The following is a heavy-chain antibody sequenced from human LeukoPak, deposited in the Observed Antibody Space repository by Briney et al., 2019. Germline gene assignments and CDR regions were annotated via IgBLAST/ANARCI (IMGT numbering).Heavy chain of an antibody. CDR3: AKGGGCSSTSCPYYFDY. CDR1: GFTFSSYS. Sequence: GGSLRLSCAASGFTFSSYSMNRVRQAPGKGLEWISYISSSSSSIYYADSVKGRFTISRDNSKNTLYLQMNSLRAEDTAVYYCAKGGGCSSTSCPYYFDYWGQGTLVTVSS. J-gene: IGHJ4*02. D-gene: IGHD2-2*01. CDR2: ISSSSSSI. V-gene: IGHV3-48*01.